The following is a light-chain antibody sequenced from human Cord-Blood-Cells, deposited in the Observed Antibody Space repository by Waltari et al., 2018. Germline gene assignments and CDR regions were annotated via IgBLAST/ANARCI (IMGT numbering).Light chain of an antibody. CDR2: AAS. V-gene: IGKV1-39*01. J-gene: IGKJ2*01. CDR3: QQSYSTPYT. CDR1: QSISSY. Sequence: DIQMTHSPSSLSASVGDRVTITCRARQSISSYLNWYQQKPGKAPKLLIYAASSLQSGVPSRFSGSGSGTDFTLTISRLQPEDFATYYCQQSYSTPYTFGQGTKLEIK.